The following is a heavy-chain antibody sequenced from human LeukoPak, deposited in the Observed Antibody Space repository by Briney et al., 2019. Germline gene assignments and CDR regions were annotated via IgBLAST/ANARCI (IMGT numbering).Heavy chain of an antibody. Sequence: PGGSLRLSCAASGFTFSSYGMHWVRQAPGKGLEWVAVIWYDGSNKYYADSVKGRFTISRDNSKNTLYLQMNSLRAEDMAVYYCARDMEVAGTSIDYWGQGTLVTVSS. D-gene: IGHD6-19*01. CDR3: ARDMEVAGTSIDY. CDR1: GFTFSSYG. J-gene: IGHJ4*02. V-gene: IGHV3-33*01. CDR2: IWYDGSNK.